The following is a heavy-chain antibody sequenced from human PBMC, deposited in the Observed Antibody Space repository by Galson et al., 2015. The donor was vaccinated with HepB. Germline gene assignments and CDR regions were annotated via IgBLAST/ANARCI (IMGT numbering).Heavy chain of an antibody. CDR2: VSYVSRDN. CDR3: GKDYYESSGLIDY. J-gene: IGHJ4*02. Sequence: SLRLSCAASGVTFSSFGMHWVRQAPGKGLGWVAIVSYVSRDNYYTDSVKGRFTISRDNSKNTLYLQMNSLRPEDTAVYYCGKDYYESSGLIDYWGQGTLVIVSS. D-gene: IGHD3-22*01. V-gene: IGHV3-30*18. CDR1: GVTFSSFG.